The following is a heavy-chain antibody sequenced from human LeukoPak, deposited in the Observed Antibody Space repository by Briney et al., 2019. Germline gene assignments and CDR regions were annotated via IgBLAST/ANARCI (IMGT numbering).Heavy chain of an antibody. CDR1: GFTFRNYG. V-gene: IGHV3-30*03. CDR2: ISSDGSSD. J-gene: IGHJ4*02. Sequence: GMSLRLSCAASGFTFRNYGMHWVRQAPGKGLEWVAHISSDGSSDYYADSVKGRFTISRDNSKNTLYLQMNSLRPEDTALYYCATRAYSYGSFDYWGQGTLVTVSS. CDR3: ATRAYSYGSFDY. D-gene: IGHD5-18*01.